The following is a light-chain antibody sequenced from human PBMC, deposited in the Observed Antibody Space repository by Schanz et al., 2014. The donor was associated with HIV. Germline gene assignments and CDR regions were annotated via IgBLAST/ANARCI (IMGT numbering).Light chain of an antibody. CDR1: SNTVDNYNL. V-gene: IGLV2-23*02. CDR3: SSFAGSEPHWV. CDR2: EVS. J-gene: IGLJ3*02. Sequence: QSVLTQPASVSGSPGQSITISCTGTSNTVDNYNLVSWYQLHPGKAPKLMIFEVSKRPSGISNRFSGSKSANTASLTISGLQTEDEADYFCSSFAGSEPHWVFGGGTKLTVL.